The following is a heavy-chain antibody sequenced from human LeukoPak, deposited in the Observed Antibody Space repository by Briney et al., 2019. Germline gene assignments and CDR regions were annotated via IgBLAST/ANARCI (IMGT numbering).Heavy chain of an antibody. CDR2: INPAGGST. D-gene: IGHD3-22*01. Sequence: ATVKVSCKASGYSFPNFYIHWVRQAPGQGLEWMGIINPAGGSTTYAQKFQGSRLTLTRDTSTSTVYMELSSLRSEDTAVYYCARGRGVHDSHTYDYFDYWGQGTLVTVSS. CDR3: ARGRGVHDSHTYDYFDY. V-gene: IGHV1-46*01. CDR1: GYSFPNFY. J-gene: IGHJ4*02.